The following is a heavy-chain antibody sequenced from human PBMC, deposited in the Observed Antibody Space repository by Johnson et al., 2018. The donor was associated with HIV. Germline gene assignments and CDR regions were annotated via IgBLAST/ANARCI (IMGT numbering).Heavy chain of an antibody. V-gene: IGHV3-7*01. Sequence: VQLVESGGGLVQPGGSLRLSCAASGFTFSSYWMSWVRQAPGKGLEWVANIKQDGSEKYYVDSVKGRFTISRDNSKNTLYLQMNSLRAEDTAVYYCAREADIVVVGGYAFDIWGQGRMVTVSS. J-gene: IGHJ3*02. CDR3: AREADIVVVGGYAFDI. CDR2: IKQDGSEK. D-gene: IGHD2-15*01. CDR1: GFTFSSYW.